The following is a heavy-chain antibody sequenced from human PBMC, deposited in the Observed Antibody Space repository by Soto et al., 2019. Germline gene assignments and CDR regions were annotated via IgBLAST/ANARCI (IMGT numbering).Heavy chain of an antibody. D-gene: IGHD1-1*01. CDR2: INTAGSTK. CDR1: GFTSSNFE. CDR3: ARAECSSPDCGTAYYSYGLDV. V-gene: IGHV3-48*03. Sequence: GGSLRLSCAASGFTSSNFEMHWVRQAPGKGLAWLSYINTAGSTKYYAESVKGRFTISRDNARNSLFLQMNSLRDEDTAVYDCARAECSSPDCGTAYYSYGLDVWGQGSTVTVSS. J-gene: IGHJ6*02.